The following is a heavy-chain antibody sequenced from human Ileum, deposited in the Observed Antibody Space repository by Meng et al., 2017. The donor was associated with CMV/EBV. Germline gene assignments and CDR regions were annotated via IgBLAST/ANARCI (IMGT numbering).Heavy chain of an antibody. V-gene: IGHV3-7*01. D-gene: IGHD3-16*01. J-gene: IGHJ4*02. Sequence: GESLKISCAASGFTFSSYWMSWVRQAPGKGLEWVANMRQDGNEKYYVDSVKGRFTISRDNAKNSLSLQMNSLRAEDTAMYYCASEWGTSGYWGQGTLGTVSS. CDR2: MRQDGNEK. CDR1: GFTFSSYW. CDR3: ASEWGTSGY.